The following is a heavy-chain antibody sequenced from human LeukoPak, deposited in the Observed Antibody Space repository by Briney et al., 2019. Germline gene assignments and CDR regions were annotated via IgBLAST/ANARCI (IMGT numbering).Heavy chain of an antibody. CDR3: AREAKQQLPLYYYGMDV. CDR2: ISAYNGNT. CDR1: GYTFTSYG. J-gene: IGHJ6*02. Sequence: ASVKVSCKASGYTFTSYGISWVRQAPEQGLEWMGWISAYNGNTNYAQKLQGRVTMTTDTSTSTAYMELRSLRSDDTAVYYCAREAKQQLPLYYYGMDVWGQGTTVTVSS. V-gene: IGHV1-18*01. D-gene: IGHD6-13*01.